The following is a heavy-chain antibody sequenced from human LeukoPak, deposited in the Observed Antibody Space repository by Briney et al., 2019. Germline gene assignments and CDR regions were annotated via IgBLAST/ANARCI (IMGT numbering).Heavy chain of an antibody. CDR2: ISYSGTP. CDR3: ARRAPWLVSGCFDY. CDR1: GGSITSGGYH. J-gene: IGHJ4*02. V-gene: IGHV4-31*03. D-gene: IGHD6-19*01. Sequence: SETLSLTCTVSGGSITSGGYHWGWIRQHPGKGLEWIGYISYSGTPYYNPSLKSRVAILIDTSTNQFSLRLNSVTAADTAVYYCARRAPWLVSGCFDYWGQGALVTVSS.